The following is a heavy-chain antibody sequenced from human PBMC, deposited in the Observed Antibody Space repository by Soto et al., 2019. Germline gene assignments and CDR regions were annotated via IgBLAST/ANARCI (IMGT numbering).Heavy chain of an antibody. CDR2: VYYGGTT. CDR1: GASISSDRYY. Sequence: QLQLQESGPGLVKPSETLSLACTVSGASISSDRYYWDWIRQPPGKGLEWIGSVYYGGTTYYNQSLKRRVTVFVDTSKNQCSLNLRSVTAADTAVYYCARHAAYDSVLGNYEDKAYWGQGTLVTVSS. J-gene: IGHJ4*02. D-gene: IGHD3-16*01. V-gene: IGHV4-39*01. CDR3: ARHAAYDSVLGNYEDKAY.